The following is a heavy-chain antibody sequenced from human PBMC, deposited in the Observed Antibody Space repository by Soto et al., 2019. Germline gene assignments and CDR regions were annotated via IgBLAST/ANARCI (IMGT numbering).Heavy chain of an antibody. V-gene: IGHV1-69*06. CDR2: IIPIFGTA. CDR3: AKDYGSSRYFFDY. CDR1: GGTFNNYV. D-gene: IGHD6-19*01. Sequence: GASVKVSCKASGGTFNNYVINWVRQAPGQGLEWMAGIIPIFGTANYAQKFQGRVTITADKSTSTAYMELNSLRAEDTAVYYCAKDYGSSRYFFDYWGQGALVTVSS. J-gene: IGHJ4*02.